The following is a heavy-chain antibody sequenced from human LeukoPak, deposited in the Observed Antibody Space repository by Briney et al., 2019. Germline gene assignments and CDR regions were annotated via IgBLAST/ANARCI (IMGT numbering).Heavy chain of an antibody. CDR3: ARASPNYDISTGYYGY. CDR1: GFTFSSYA. D-gene: IGHD3-9*01. Sequence: GGSLRLSCAASGFTFSSYAMHWVRQAPGKGLEWVAVISYDGSNKYYADSVKGRFTISRDNSKNTLYLQMNSLRAEDTAVYYCARASPNYDISTGYYGYWGQGTLVTVSS. CDR2: ISYDGSNK. V-gene: IGHV3-30*04. J-gene: IGHJ4*02.